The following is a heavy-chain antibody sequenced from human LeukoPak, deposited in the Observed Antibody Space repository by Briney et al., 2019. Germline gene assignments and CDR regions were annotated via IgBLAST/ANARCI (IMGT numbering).Heavy chain of an antibody. Sequence: GGSLTLSCVVSGITFRNYAMSWVRQAPGKGLEWVSSISGTGSNTYYADSVKGRFTISRDNSKDTLYLQMNNVKADDTAVYYFANRFDTLGSKIDYWGQGILVTVSS. J-gene: IGHJ4*02. CDR1: GITFRNYA. D-gene: IGHD3-10*01. CDR2: ISGTGSNT. V-gene: IGHV3-23*01. CDR3: ANRFDTLGSKIDY.